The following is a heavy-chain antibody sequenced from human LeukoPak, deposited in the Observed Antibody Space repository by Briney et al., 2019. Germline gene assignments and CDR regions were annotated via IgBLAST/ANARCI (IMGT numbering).Heavy chain of an antibody. CDR3: ARRGQWLYYYYMDV. D-gene: IGHD3-22*01. V-gene: IGHV1-2*02. CDR2: INPNSGGT. CDR1: GYTFTGYY. Sequence: ASVEVSCKASGYTFTGYYIHWVRQAPGQGLEWMGWINPNSGGTNYAQKFQGSVTMTRDTSISTAYMELSRLRSDDTAVYYCARRGQWLYYYYMDVWGKGTTVTVSS. J-gene: IGHJ6*03.